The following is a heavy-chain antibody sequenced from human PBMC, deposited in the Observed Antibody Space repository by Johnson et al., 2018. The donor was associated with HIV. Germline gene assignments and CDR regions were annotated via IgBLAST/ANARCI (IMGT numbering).Heavy chain of an antibody. CDR2: IRSKAYGGTT. J-gene: IGHJ3*02. V-gene: IGHV3-49*04. CDR3: SRENYNFCGGYWVAFDI. Sequence: VQLVESGGGLVQPGRSLRLSCTASGFTFGDYAMSWVRQAPGKGLEWVGFIRSKAYGGTTEYAASVKGRFIISRDDSKSIAYLQMNSLKTEDTAVYYCSRENYNFCGGYWVAFDIWCHGTVVTVSS. CDR1: GFTFGDYA. D-gene: IGHD3-3*01.